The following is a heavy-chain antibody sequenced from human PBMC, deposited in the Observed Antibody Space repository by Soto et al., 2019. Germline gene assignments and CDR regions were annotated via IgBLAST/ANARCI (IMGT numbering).Heavy chain of an antibody. V-gene: IGHV4-30-4*01. CDR1: GGSISSGDYY. J-gene: IGHJ4*02. Sequence: QVQLQESGPGLVKPSQTLSLTCTVSGGSISSGDYYWSWIRQPPGKGLEWIGYIYYSGSTYYNPSLKCRXXMXVXXSKNQFSLKLSSVTAADTAVYYCARGDYGHYVVDYWGQGTLVTVSS. CDR2: IYYSGST. D-gene: IGHD4-17*01. CDR3: ARGDYGHYVVDY.